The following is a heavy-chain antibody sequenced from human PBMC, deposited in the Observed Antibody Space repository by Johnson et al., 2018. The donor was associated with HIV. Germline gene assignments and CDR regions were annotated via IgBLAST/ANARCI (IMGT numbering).Heavy chain of an antibody. J-gene: IGHJ3*02. CDR3: ARAPWGVAATLPCAFDM. D-gene: IGHD2-15*01. CDR1: GFTFSSYG. Sequence: QVQLVESGGGVVQPGRSLRLSCAASGFTFSSYGMHWVRQAPGKGLEWVAVISYDGSNKYYADSVKGRFTIPRDNSKNSLYLQMNSLRAEDTAVYYCARAPWGVAATLPCAFDMWGEGTVVTVSS. CDR2: ISYDGSNK. V-gene: IGHV3-30*03.